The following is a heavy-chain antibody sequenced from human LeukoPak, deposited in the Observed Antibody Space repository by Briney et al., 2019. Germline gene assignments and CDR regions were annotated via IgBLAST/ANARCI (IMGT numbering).Heavy chain of an antibody. Sequence: PGGSLRLSCAASGFTFSSYWMSWVRQAPGKGLEWVANIKQDGSEKDYVDSVKGRFTISRDNAKNSLYLQMNSLRAEDTAVYYCARADYDFWSGYFVAFDYWGQGTLATVSS. J-gene: IGHJ4*02. CDR3: ARADYDFWSGYFVAFDY. CDR2: IKQDGSEK. V-gene: IGHV3-7*04. CDR1: GFTFSSYW. D-gene: IGHD3-3*01.